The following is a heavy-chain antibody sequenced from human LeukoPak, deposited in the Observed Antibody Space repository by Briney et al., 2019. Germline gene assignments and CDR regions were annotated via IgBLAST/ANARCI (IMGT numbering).Heavy chain of an antibody. Sequence: PGGSLRLSCAASGFTFSSYAMSWVRQAPGKGLEWVSYISSSGSTIYYADSVKGRFTISRDNAKNSLYLQMNSLRAEDTAVYYCARESGLYITIPHDAFDIXXXGXMVTVSS. CDR1: GFTFSSYA. CDR3: ARESGLYITIPHDAFDI. D-gene: IGHD3-3*01. CDR2: ISSSGSTI. J-gene: IGHJ3*02. V-gene: IGHV3-48*04.